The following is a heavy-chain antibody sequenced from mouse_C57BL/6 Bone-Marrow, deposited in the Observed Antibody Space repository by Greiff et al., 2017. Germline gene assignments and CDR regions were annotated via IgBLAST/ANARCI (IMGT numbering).Heavy chain of an antibody. J-gene: IGHJ3*01. CDR3: ARPLYSGSSSWFAY. V-gene: IGHV1-64*01. D-gene: IGHD1-1*01. Sequence: VQLQQPGAELVKPGASVKLSCKASGYTFTSYWMHWVKQRPGQGLEWIGMIHPNSGSTNYNEKFKSKATLTVDKSSSTAYMQLSSLTSEDSAVYCWARPLYSGSSSWFAYWGQGTLVTVSA. CDR2: IHPNSGST. CDR1: GYTFTSYW.